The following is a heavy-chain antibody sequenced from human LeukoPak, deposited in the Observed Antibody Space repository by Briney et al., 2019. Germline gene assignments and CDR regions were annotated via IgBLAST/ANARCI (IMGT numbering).Heavy chain of an antibody. Sequence: PSETLSLTCAVYGGSFSGYYWSWIRQPPGKGLEWIGEINHSGSTNYNPSLKSRVTISVDTSKNQFSLKLSSVTAAGTAVYYCARGNHNGYSLDYWGQGTLVTVSS. D-gene: IGHD6-13*01. CDR2: INHSGST. CDR3: ARGNHNGYSLDY. CDR1: GGSFSGYY. J-gene: IGHJ4*02. V-gene: IGHV4-34*01.